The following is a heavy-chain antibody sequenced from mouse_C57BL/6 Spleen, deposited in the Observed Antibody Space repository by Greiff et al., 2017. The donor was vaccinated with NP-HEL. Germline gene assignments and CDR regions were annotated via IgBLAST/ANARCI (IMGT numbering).Heavy chain of an antibody. CDR2: IHPNSGST. Sequence: VQLQQSGAELVKPGASVKLSCKASGYTFTSYWMHWVKQRPGQGLEWIGMIHPNSGSTNYNEKFKSKATLTVDKSSSTAYMQLSSLTSEDSAVYYCARNDGYYPYFAMDYWGQGTSVTVSS. CDR3: ARNDGYYPYFAMDY. D-gene: IGHD2-3*01. V-gene: IGHV1-64*01. J-gene: IGHJ4*01. CDR1: GYTFTSYW.